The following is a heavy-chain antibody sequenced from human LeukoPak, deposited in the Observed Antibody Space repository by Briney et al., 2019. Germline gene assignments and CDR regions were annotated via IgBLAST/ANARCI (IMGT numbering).Heavy chain of an antibody. J-gene: IGHJ4*02. V-gene: IGHV1-24*01. CDR2: FDPEDGET. Sequence: LVASVKVSCKVSGYTLTELSMHWVRQAPGRGLEWMGGFDPEDGETIYAQKFQGRVTMTEDTSTDTAYMELSSLRSEDTAVYYCATSVVPAAKEPFDYWGQGTLVTVSS. CDR1: GYTLTELS. CDR3: ATSVVPAAKEPFDY. D-gene: IGHD2-2*01.